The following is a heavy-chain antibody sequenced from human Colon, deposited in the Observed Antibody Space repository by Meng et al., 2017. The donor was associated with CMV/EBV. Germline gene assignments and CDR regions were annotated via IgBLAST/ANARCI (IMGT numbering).Heavy chain of an antibody. CDR1: GYTFTRYN. CDR3: ATGSVAADGKGY. V-gene: IGHV7-4-1*02. J-gene: IGHJ4*02. D-gene: IGHD6-13*01. CDR2: INPNTGNP. Sequence: QVQLVQSGPELKKPGASVQISFKASGYTFTRYNINWVRQAPGQWLEWMGYINPNTGNPTYVQCFTGRFVFSLDTSVSTAYLQISSLKAEDTAVYYCATGSVAADGKGYWGQGTLVTVSS.